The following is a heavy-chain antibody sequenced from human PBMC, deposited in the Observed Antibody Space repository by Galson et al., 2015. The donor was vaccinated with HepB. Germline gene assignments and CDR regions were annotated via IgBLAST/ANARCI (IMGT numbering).Heavy chain of an antibody. J-gene: IGHJ4*02. CDR1: IYSTYY. D-gene: IGHD4-11*01. Sequence: SVKVSCKASIYSTYYMHWGRQAPGQGLEWMGGVNPSSGSTRYAQKLQGRVTMTRDRATSTVYMELSSLRSEDPAVYYCVREVVGANSKSFEYRGQGPLVPVS. CDR3: VREVVGANSKSFEY. CDR2: VNPSSGST. V-gene: IGHV1-46*03.